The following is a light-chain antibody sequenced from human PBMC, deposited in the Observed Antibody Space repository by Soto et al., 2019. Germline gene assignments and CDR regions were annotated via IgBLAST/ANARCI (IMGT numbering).Light chain of an antibody. J-gene: IGKJ4*01. CDR2: AAS. CDR1: QSISSY. CDR3: QQSYSTPPT. V-gene: IGKV1-39*01. Sequence: DIQMTQSPSSLSASVGDRVTITCRASQSISSYLNWYQQKPGKAPKLLIYAASSLQSGVPSRFSGSGSGTDFTLTISSRQPEDFATYYCQQSYSTPPTFGGGNKVDIK.